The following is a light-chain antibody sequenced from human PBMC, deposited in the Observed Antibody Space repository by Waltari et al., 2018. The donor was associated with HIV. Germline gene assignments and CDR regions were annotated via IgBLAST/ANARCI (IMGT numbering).Light chain of an antibody. CDR2: GAS. V-gene: IGKV1-9*01. Sequence: DIQLTQSPSFLSASVGDRVTITCRASRGITTYLAWHQQKPGKAPKLLIYGASTLQTGVPSRFSGSASGTEFTLTIDTLQHEDFATYYCQYLDSFPLFGGGTKVEVK. J-gene: IGKJ4*01. CDR1: RGITTY. CDR3: QYLDSFPL.